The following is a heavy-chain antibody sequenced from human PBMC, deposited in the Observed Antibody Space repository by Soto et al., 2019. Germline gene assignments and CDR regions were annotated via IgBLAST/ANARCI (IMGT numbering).Heavy chain of an antibody. D-gene: IGHD2-21*02. CDR2: IYHSGST. CDR3: AREGHDYYFDY. CDR1: GGSISSGGYS. J-gene: IGHJ4*02. Sequence: PSETLSLTCAVSGGSISSGGYSWSWIRQPPGKGLEWIGYIYHSGSTYYNPSLKSRVTISVDRSKNQFSLKLSSVTAADTAVYYCAREGHDYYFDYWGQGTLVTVSS. V-gene: IGHV4-30-2*01.